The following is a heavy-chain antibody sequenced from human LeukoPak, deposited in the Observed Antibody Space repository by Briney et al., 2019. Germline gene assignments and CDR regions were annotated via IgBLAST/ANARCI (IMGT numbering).Heavy chain of an antibody. CDR2: INSDGSST. V-gene: IGHV3-74*01. D-gene: IGHD2-21*02. CDR3: ARALDAYCGGDCYAGHAFDI. J-gene: IGHJ3*02. Sequence: GGSLRLSCAASGFTFSSYWMHWVRQAPGKGLVWVSRINSDGSSTSYADSVKGRFTISRDNAKNTLYLQMNSLRAEDTAVYYCARALDAYCGGDCYAGHAFDIWGQGTMVTVSS. CDR1: GFTFSSYW.